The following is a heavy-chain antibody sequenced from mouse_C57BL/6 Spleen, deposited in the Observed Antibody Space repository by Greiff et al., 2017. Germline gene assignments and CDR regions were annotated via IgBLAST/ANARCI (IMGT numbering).Heavy chain of an antibody. Sequence: EVMLVESGGGLVKPGGSLKLSCAASGFTFSDYGMHWVRQAPEKGLEWVAYISSGSSTIYYADTVKGRFTISRDNAKNTLFLQMTSLRSEDTAMYYCAREGTAQATHYAMDYWGQGTSVTVSS. CDR1: GFTFSDYG. V-gene: IGHV5-17*01. D-gene: IGHD3-2*02. CDR2: ISSGSSTI. J-gene: IGHJ4*01. CDR3: AREGTAQATHYAMDY.